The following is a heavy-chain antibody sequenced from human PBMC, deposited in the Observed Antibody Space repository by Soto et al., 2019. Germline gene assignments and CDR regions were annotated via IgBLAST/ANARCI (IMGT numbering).Heavy chain of an antibody. V-gene: IGHV3-53*01. CDR1: GFTVSSNY. CDR2: IYSGGST. J-gene: IGHJ3*02. CDR3: ASEYYYDSSGPLGAFDI. Sequence: PGGSLRLSCAASGFTVSSNYMSWVRQAPGKGLEWVSVIYSGGSTYYADSVKGRFTISRDNSKNTLYLQMNSLRAEDTAVYYCASEYYYDSSGPLGAFDIWGQGTMVTVSS. D-gene: IGHD3-22*01.